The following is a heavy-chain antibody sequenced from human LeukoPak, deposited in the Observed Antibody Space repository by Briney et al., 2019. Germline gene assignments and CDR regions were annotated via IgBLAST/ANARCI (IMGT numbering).Heavy chain of an antibody. V-gene: IGHV3-9*03. CDR3: AKANLRYFDWLPFDY. Sequence: GGSLRLSCAASGFTFDDYAMHWVRRAPGKGLEWVSGISWNSGSIGYADSVKGRFTISRDNAKNSLYLQMNSLRAEDMALYYCAKANLRYFDWLPFDYWGQGTLVTVSS. CDR1: GFTFDDYA. D-gene: IGHD3-9*01. J-gene: IGHJ4*02. CDR2: ISWNSGSI.